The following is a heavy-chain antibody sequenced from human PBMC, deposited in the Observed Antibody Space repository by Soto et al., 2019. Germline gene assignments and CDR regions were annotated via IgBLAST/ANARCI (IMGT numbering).Heavy chain of an antibody. CDR2: IYYSGST. V-gene: IGHV4-59*01. CDR1: GGSINSYY. J-gene: IGHJ6*02. D-gene: IGHD1-1*01. CDR3: ARHQRIGGLDV. Sequence: SETLSLTCSVFGGSINSYYWSWIRQPPGKGLEWIGYIYYSGSTNYNPSLKSRVTISVDTSKNKFSLKLSSVTAADTAVYHCARHQRIGGLDVWGQGTTVTVSS.